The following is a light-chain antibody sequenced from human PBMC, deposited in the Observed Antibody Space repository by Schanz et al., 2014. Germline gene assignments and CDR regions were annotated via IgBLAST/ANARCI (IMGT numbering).Light chain of an antibody. CDR2: EVT. Sequence: QSALTQPASVSGSPGQSITISCTGPSSDVGSYNLVSWYQQHPGKAPKLIIYEVTKRPSGVSNRFSGSKSGNTASLTISGLQAEDEADFYCASYTSTSIVVFGGGTKLTVL. CDR1: SSDVGSYNL. CDR3: ASYTSTSIVV. J-gene: IGLJ2*01. V-gene: IGLV2-14*02.